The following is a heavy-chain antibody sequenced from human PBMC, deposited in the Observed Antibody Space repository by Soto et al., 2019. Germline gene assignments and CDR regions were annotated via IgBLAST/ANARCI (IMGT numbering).Heavy chain of an antibody. D-gene: IGHD5-12*01. CDR1: GESITGYF. CDR2: IYYVAIS. V-gene: IGHV4-59*08. J-gene: IGHJ2*01. Sequence: QVRLQESGPGLVQPSETLSLTCSVSGESITGYFWSWIRQPPGKALEWIGHIYYVAISKYNPSLESRVTMSVDTTKNEFSLSLTSVTAADTAVYYCARPRDVAERGFRGHGWYFDVWGRGALVVVSS. CDR3: ARPRDVAERGFRGHGWYFDV.